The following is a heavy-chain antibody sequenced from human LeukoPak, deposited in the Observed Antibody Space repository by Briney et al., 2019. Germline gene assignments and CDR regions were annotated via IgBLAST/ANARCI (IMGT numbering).Heavy chain of an antibody. J-gene: IGHJ3*02. CDR3: ARPNGALDDAFDI. CDR2: INPSGGST. Sequence: GASVKVSCKASGYTFTSYYMHWVRQAPGQGLEWTGIINPSGGSTSYAQKFQGRVTMTRDMSTSTVYMELSSLRSEDTAVYYCARPNGALDDAFDIWGQGTMVTVSS. D-gene: IGHD1-26*01. CDR1: GYTFTSYY. V-gene: IGHV1-46*01.